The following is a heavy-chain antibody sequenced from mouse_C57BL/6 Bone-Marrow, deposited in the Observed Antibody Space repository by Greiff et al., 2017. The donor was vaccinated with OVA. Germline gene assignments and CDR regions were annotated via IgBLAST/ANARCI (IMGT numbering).Heavy chain of an antibody. V-gene: IGHV1-81*01. D-gene: IGHD2-5*01. Sequence: QVQLKESGAELARPGASVKLSCKASGYTFTSCGISWVKQRTGQGLEWIGEIYPRSGNTYYNEKFKGKATLTSDKSSSTAYMELRSLTSEDSAVYFCARRGDSNPWFAYWGQGTLVTVSA. CDR3: ARRGDSNPWFAY. CDR2: IYPRSGNT. CDR1: GYTFTSCG. J-gene: IGHJ3*01.